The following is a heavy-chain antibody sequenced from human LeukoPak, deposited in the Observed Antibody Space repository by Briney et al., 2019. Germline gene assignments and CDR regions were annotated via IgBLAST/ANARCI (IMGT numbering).Heavy chain of an antibody. CDR3: ARPPSIAAAGSMGHAFDI. Sequence: GESLKISCKGSGYSFTSYWIGWVRQMPGKGLEWMGIIYPGDSDTRYSPSFQGQVTISADKSISTAYLQWSSLKASDTAMYYCARPPSIAAAGSMGHAFDIWGQGTIVTVSS. V-gene: IGHV5-51*01. CDR2: IYPGDSDT. J-gene: IGHJ3*02. CDR1: GYSFTSYW. D-gene: IGHD6-13*01.